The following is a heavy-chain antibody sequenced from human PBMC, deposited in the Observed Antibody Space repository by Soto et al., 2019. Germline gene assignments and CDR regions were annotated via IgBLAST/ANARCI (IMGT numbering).Heavy chain of an antibody. V-gene: IGHV4-31*03. CDR2: IYYSGST. Sequence: QVQLQESGPGLVKPSQTLSLTYTVSGGSISSGGYYWSWIRQHPRKGLGWIGYIYYSGSTYYNPSLKSRVTISVDTSKNQFSLKLSSVTAADTAVYYCARDRRITGTMFNDGGMDVWGQGTTVTVSS. D-gene: IGHD1-7*01. CDR3: ARDRRITGTMFNDGGMDV. CDR1: GGSISSGGYY. J-gene: IGHJ6*02.